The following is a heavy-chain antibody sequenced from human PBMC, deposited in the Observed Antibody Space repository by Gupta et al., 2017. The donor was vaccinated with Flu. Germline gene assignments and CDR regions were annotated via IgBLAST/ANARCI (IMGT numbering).Heavy chain of an antibody. CDR1: GFTFSSYG. V-gene: IGHV3-30*18. D-gene: IGHD4-11*01. Sequence: QVQLVESGGGVVQPGRSLRLSCAASGFTFSSYGMHWVRPAPGKGLEWVAVISYDGSNKYYADSVKGRFTISRDNSKNTLYLQMNSLRAEDTAVYYCAKDASGVTNNNWFDPWGQGTLVTVSS. J-gene: IGHJ5*02. CDR2: ISYDGSNK. CDR3: AKDASGVTNNNWFDP.